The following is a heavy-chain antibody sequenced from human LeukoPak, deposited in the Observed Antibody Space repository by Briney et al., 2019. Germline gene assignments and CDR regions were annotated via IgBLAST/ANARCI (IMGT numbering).Heavy chain of an antibody. Sequence: GSLRLSCAASGFGFSNFDMNWVRQVPGEGLEWVSYISSSGSKTYYADSVKGRFTISRDNAKNSLSLQMNSLRAEDTAVYYCARDRLLEDRDDSSYYYMDVWGIGTTVTVSS. CDR2: ISSSGSKT. V-gene: IGHV3-48*03. J-gene: IGHJ6*03. CDR3: ARDRLLEDRDDSSYYYMDV. D-gene: IGHD5-18*01. CDR1: GFGFSNFD.